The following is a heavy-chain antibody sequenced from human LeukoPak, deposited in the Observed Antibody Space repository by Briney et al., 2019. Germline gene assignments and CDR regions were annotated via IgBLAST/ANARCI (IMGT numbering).Heavy chain of an antibody. V-gene: IGHV4-61*01. CDR2: IYDRGST. J-gene: IGHJ5*02. Sequence: PSQTLSLTCTVSGGSVSSGTYYWSWIRQPPGKGLEWIGHIYDRGSTYYNPSLKSRVTISVDTSKNQFSLNLVSVTAADTAVYFCEREGECFGGSCCSYGWFDPWGQGTLVTVSS. CDR1: GGSVSSGTYY. CDR3: EREGECFGGSCCSYGWFDP. D-gene: IGHD2-15*01.